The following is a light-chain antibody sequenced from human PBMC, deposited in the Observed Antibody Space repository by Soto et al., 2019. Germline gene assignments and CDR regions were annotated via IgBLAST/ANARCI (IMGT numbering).Light chain of an antibody. Sequence: EIVLTQSPGTLSLSPGERATLSCRASQSVSSSYLAWYQPKPGQAPRLLIYGASSRATGIPDRFSGSVSGTDFTLTISRLEPEDFAVYYCQQYDSSPLSFGGGTKVEIK. V-gene: IGKV3-20*01. CDR2: GAS. J-gene: IGKJ4*01. CDR3: QQYDSSPLS. CDR1: QSVSSSY.